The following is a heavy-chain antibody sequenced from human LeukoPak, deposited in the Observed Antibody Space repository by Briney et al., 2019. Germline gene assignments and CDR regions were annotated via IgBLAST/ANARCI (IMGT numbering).Heavy chain of an antibody. V-gene: IGHV3-23*01. CDR3: AKATSSSWTTD. CDR2: VSGSGGST. CDR1: GFTFSSYA. D-gene: IGHD6-13*01. Sequence: PGGSLRLSCAASGFTFSSYAMSWVRQAPGKGLEWVSAVSGSGGSTYYADSVKGRFTTSRDNSKNTLYLQMNSLRAEDTAVYYCAKATSSSWTTDWGQGTLVTVSS. J-gene: IGHJ4*02.